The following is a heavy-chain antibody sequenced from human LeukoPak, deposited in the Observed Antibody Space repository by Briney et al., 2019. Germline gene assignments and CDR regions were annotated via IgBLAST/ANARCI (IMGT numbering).Heavy chain of an antibody. CDR3: ARVRPRITMVRGVLTSAPDY. Sequence: SENLSLTCAVYGGSFSGYYWSWIRQPPGKGLEWIGEINHSGSTNYNPSLKSRVTISVDTSKNQFSLKLSSVTAADTAVYYCARVRPRITMVRGVLTSAPDYWGQGTLVTVSS. V-gene: IGHV4-34*01. CDR1: GGSFSGYY. CDR2: INHSGST. J-gene: IGHJ4*02. D-gene: IGHD3-10*01.